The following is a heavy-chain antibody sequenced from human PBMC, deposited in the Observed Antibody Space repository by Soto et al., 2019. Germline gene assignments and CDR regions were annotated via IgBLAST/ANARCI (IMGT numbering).Heavy chain of an antibody. CDR2: IIPIFGTA. J-gene: IGHJ4*02. D-gene: IGHD4-17*01. Sequence: QVHLVQSGAEVKKPGSSGQVSCKASGGTFSSYAISWVRQAPGQGLEWMGGIIPIFGTANYAQQFQGRVTITADESTSTAYMELSSLRSEDTAVYYCARLSGHYGGSLDYWGQGTLVTVSS. CDR1: GGTFSSYA. CDR3: ARLSGHYGGSLDY. V-gene: IGHV1-69*12.